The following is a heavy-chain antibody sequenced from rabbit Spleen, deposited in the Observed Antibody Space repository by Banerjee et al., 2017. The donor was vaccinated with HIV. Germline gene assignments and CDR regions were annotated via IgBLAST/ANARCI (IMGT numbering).Heavy chain of an antibody. D-gene: IGHD6-1*01. CDR3: ARGISAYGGDGGYGYPTGYYFNL. CDR1: GFSFSSSYY. V-gene: IGHV1S45*01. CDR2: IYAGFSGST. Sequence: QEQLVESGGDLVQPEGSLTLTCKASGFSFSSSYYMCWVRQAPGKGLEWIGCIYAGFSGSTYYASWAKGRFTISKTSSTTVTLQMTSLTAADTASYFCARGISAYGGDGGYGYPTGYYFNLWGPGTLVTVS. J-gene: IGHJ4*01.